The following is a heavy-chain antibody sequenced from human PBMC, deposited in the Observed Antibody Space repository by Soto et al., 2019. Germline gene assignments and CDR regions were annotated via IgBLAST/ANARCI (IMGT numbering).Heavy chain of an antibody. CDR2: INSDGSST. Sequence: GGSLRLSCAASGFTFSSYWMHWVRQAPGKGLVWVSRINSDGSSTSYADSVKGRFTISRDNAKNTLYLQMNSLRAEDTAVYYCARVPYYYDSSGYTPFDYWGQGTLVTVSS. J-gene: IGHJ4*02. D-gene: IGHD3-22*01. V-gene: IGHV3-74*01. CDR3: ARVPYYYDSSGYTPFDY. CDR1: GFTFSSYW.